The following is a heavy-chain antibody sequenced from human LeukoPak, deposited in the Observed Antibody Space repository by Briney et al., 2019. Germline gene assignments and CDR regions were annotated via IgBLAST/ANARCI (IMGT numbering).Heavy chain of an antibody. V-gene: IGHV1-2*02. Sequence: ASVKVSCKASEYTFTDYYLHWVRQAPGQGPEWMGWINPVSGGTHYVGKFQDRVTLTRDTSINTAYMELSGLRSDDRAVYYCARRGRIAGAGRVNWFDPWGKGTLVTVSS. D-gene: IGHD6-13*01. CDR3: ARRGRIAGAGRVNWFDP. CDR2: INPVSGGT. J-gene: IGHJ5*02. CDR1: EYTFTDYY.